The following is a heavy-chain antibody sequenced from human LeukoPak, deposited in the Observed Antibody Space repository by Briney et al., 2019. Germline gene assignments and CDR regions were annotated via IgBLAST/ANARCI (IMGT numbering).Heavy chain of an antibody. CDR2: ISSSSSYI. V-gene: IGHV3-21*01. D-gene: IGHD1-26*01. CDR3: ARVGATSYGMDV. CDR1: GFTFSSYS. Sequence: GGSLRLSCAASGFTFSSYSMNWVRQAPGKGLEWVSSISSSSSYIYYADSVKGRFTISRDNAKNSLYLQMNGLRAEDTAVYYCARVGATSYGMDVWGQGTTVTVSS. J-gene: IGHJ6*02.